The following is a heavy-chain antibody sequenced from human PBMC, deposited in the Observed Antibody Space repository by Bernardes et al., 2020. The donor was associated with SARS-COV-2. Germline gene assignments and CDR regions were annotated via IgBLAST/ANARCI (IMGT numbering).Heavy chain of an antibody. CDR1: GFSVSNNY. V-gene: IGHV3-53*04. J-gene: IGHJ6*02. D-gene: IGHD2-15*01. Sequence: GSLRISCAASGFSVSNNYMTWVRQAPGKGLEWVSLMTNAGKPYYADSVKGRFTISRHNSNNTLHLQMDSLRTEDTAVYYCASTRNSRDMYFQGMQVWGQGTTVTVSS. CDR2: MTNAGKP. CDR3: ASTRNSRDMYFQGMQV.